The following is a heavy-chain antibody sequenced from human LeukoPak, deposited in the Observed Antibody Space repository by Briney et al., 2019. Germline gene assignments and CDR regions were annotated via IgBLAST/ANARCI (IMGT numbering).Heavy chain of an antibody. Sequence: SETLSLTCTVSGGSISGGGYYWSWIRQHPGKGLEWIGYIYYSGSTYYNPSLKSRVTISVDTSKNQFSLKLSSVTAADTAVYYCASGYSGYDYYFDYWGQGTLVTVSS. V-gene: IGHV4-31*03. CDR3: ASGYSGYDYYFDY. D-gene: IGHD5-12*01. J-gene: IGHJ4*02. CDR1: GGSISGGGYY. CDR2: IYYSGST.